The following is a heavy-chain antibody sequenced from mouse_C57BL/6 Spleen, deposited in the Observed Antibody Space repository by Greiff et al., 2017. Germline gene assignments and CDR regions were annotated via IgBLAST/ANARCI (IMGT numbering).Heavy chain of an antibody. CDR1: GFTFSSYA. D-gene: IGHD4-1*01. Sequence: EVMLVESGGGLVKPGGSLKLSCAASGFTFSSYAMSWVRQTPEKRLEWVATISDGGSYTYYPDNVKGRFTISRDNSKNNLYLQMSHLKSEDTAMYYCARDLRTGTHFDYWGQGTTRTVSS. CDR2: ISDGGSYT. J-gene: IGHJ2*01. CDR3: ARDLRTGTHFDY. V-gene: IGHV5-4*01.